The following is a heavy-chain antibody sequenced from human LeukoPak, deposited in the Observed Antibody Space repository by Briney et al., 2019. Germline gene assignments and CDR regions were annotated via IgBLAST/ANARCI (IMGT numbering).Heavy chain of an antibody. D-gene: IGHD3-22*01. V-gene: IGHV3-30*04. J-gene: IGHJ4*02. CDR2: ISDDGSNK. Sequence: PGRSLRLSCAASGFTLSNYAMHWLRQAPGKGLEWVAVISDDGSNKYYADSVKGRFTISRDNSKNTLYLQMNSLRAEDTAVYDCARERDDSSGYHFDYWGQGTLVTVSS. CDR1: GFTLSNYA. CDR3: ARERDDSSGYHFDY.